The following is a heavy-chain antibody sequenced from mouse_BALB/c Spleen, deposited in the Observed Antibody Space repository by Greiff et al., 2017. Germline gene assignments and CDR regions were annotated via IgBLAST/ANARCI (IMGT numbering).Heavy chain of an antibody. D-gene: IGHD2-4*01. CDR2: ISSGGGST. Sequence: EVQVVESGGGLVKPGGSLKLSCAASGFAFSSYDMSWVRQTPEKRLEWVAYISSGGGSTYYPDTVKGRFTISRDNAKNTLYLQMSSLKSEDTAMYYCARRLRGNAMDYWGQGTSVTVSS. J-gene: IGHJ4*01. CDR3: ARRLRGNAMDY. V-gene: IGHV5-12-1*01. CDR1: GFAFSSYD.